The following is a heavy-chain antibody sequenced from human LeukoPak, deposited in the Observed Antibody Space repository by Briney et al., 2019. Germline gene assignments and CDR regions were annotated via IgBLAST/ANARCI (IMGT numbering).Heavy chain of an antibody. CDR3: ARRRAMVRGPMDY. CDR2: INHSGST. CDR1: GGSFSGYY. Sequence: PSETLFLTCAVYGGSFSGYYWSWLRQPPGKGLEWIGEINHSGSTNYNPSLKSRVTISVDTSKNQFSLKLSSVTAADTAVYYCARRRAMVRGPMDYWGQGTLVTVSS. D-gene: IGHD3-10*01. J-gene: IGHJ4*02. V-gene: IGHV4-34*01.